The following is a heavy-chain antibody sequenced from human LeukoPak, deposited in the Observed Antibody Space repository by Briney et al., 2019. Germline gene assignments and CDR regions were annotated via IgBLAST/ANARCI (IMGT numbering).Heavy chain of an antibody. Sequence: GGSLRLSCAASGFTFRTYAMSWVRQAPGKGLEWVSAITGSGGSTYYTDSVKGRFTISRDNSKNALYLQMNSLRAEDTAVYYCAKDSIGVVVTFDYWGQGTLVTVSS. CDR1: GFTFRTYA. CDR3: AKDSIGVVVTFDY. V-gene: IGHV3-23*01. D-gene: IGHD3-22*01. J-gene: IGHJ4*02. CDR2: ITGSGGST.